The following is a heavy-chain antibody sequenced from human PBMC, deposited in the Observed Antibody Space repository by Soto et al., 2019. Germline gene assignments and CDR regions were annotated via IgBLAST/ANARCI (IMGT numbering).Heavy chain of an antibody. J-gene: IGHJ4*02. CDR1: GFTFLNYG. CDR2: ISYDGSNK. V-gene: IGHV3-30-3*01. Sequence: GGSLRLSCTTSGFTFLNYGVSWFRQAPGKGLGWVAVISYDGSNKYYADSVKGRFTISRDNSKNTLYLQMNSLRAEDTAVYYCARDNVVGYYDSSGPLGFWGQGTLVTVFS. D-gene: IGHD3-22*01. CDR3: ARDNVVGYYDSSGPLGF.